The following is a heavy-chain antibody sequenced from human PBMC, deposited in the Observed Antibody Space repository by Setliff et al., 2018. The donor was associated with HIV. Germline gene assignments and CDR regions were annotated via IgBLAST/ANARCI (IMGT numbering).Heavy chain of an antibody. CDR1: GFTFRDYA. CDR3: ARGVAVAPTRWSHYYFYMDV. CDR2: IWYDGINK. J-gene: IGHJ6*03. V-gene: IGHV3-33*01. D-gene: IGHD2-15*01. Sequence: GGSLRLSCAASGFTFRDYAMHWVRQAPGKGLEWVAYIWYDGINKYYADSVKGRFTVSRDNSKNTLYLQMNSLRAEDTAVYYCARGVAVAPTRWSHYYFYMDVWGKGTTVTVSS.